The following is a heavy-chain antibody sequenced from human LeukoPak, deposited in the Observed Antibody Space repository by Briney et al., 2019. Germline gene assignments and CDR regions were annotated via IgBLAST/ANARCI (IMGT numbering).Heavy chain of an antibody. CDR3: AKLTIFGVVISPMGY. CDR1: GFTFSSYW. V-gene: IGHV3-23*01. D-gene: IGHD3-3*01. J-gene: IGHJ4*02. Sequence: GGSLRLSCAASGFTFSSYWMHWVRQAPGKGLVWVSAISGSGGSTYYADSVKGRFTISRDNSKNTLYLQMNSLRAEDTAVYYCAKLTIFGVVISPMGYWGQGTLVTVSS. CDR2: ISGSGGST.